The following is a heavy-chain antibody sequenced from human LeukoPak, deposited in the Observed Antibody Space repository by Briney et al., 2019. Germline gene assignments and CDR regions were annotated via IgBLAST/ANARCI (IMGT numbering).Heavy chain of an antibody. J-gene: IGHJ4*02. D-gene: IGHD6-13*01. CDR3: ARDGVEQQLVHYFDY. V-gene: IGHV3-53*01. Sequence: AGSLRLSCAASGFTVSDDYMTWVRQAPGKGLEWVSLIYRDGTTYYADSVRGRFTISRDNSKNTLYLQMNNVRAEDTAVYYCARDGVEQQLVHYFDYWGQGTLVTVSS. CDR2: IYRDGTT. CDR1: GFTVSDDY.